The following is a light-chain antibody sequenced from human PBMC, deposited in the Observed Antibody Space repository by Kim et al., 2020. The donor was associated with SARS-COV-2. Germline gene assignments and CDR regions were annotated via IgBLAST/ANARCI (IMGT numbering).Light chain of an antibody. CDR2: ADT. Sequence: KTVTISCTRSSGSIASNYVRWYQQRPGSAPTTVIFADTQRPSGVPDRYSGSIDSSSNSASLTISGLKTEDDADYYCQSYDSGNHWVFGGGTQLTVL. J-gene: IGLJ3*02. CDR1: SGSIASNY. V-gene: IGLV6-57*03. CDR3: QSYDSGNHWV.